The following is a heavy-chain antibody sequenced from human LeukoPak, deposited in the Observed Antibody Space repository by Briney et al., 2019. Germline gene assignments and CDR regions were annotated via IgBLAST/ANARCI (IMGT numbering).Heavy chain of an antibody. D-gene: IGHD3-9*01. CDR2: ITSSSSDT. V-gene: IGHV3-11*05. CDR3: ARDYDILTGYFRGGFDY. J-gene: IGHJ4*02. Sequence: KSGGSLRLSCAASGFTFSDYYMSWIRQAPGKGLECLSYITSSSSDTNYADSVKGRFTISRDSAKKSLYLQMNSLRAEDTAVYYCARDYDILTGYFRGGFDYWGQGTLVTVSS. CDR1: GFTFSDYY.